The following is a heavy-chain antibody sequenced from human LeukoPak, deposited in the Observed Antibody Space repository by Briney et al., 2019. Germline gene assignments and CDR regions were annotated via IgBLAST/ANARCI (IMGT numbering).Heavy chain of an antibody. V-gene: IGHV5-51*01. CDR1: GYSFTSYW. CDR3: ARTRIAAAARPDPSDY. Sequence: GESLKISCKGSGYSFTSYWIAWVRQMPGKGLEWMGIIYPGDSDTRYSPSFQGQVTISADKSISTAYLQWSSLRASDTAMYYCARTRIAAAARPDPSDYWGQGTLVTVSS. J-gene: IGHJ4*02. D-gene: IGHD6-13*01. CDR2: IYPGDSDT.